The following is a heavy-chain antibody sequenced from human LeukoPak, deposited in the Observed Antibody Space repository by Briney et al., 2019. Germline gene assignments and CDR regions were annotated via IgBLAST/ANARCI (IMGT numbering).Heavy chain of an antibody. Sequence: SGTLSPTCAVSGGSISSSNWWSWVRQPPGKGLEWIGEIYHSGSTNYNPSLKSRVTISVDKSKNQFSLKLSSVPAADTAVYYCAIGTRYCSGGSCYLHYYGMDVWGKGTTVTVSS. CDR3: AIGTRYCSGGSCYLHYYGMDV. V-gene: IGHV4-4*02. CDR2: IYHSGST. J-gene: IGHJ6*04. CDR1: GGSISSSNW. D-gene: IGHD2-15*01.